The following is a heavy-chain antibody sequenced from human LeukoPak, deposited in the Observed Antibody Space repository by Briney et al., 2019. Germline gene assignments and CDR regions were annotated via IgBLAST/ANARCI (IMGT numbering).Heavy chain of an antibody. D-gene: IGHD2-15*01. CDR1: GGSISSYY. J-gene: IGHJ5*02. CDR2: IYYSGST. V-gene: IGHV4-59*01. CDR3: ARGYCSGGSCYSAGWFDP. Sequence: SETLSLTCTVTGGSISSYYWSWIRQPPGKGLEWIGNIYYSGSTNYNPSLKSRVTISVDTSKNQFSLKLSSVAAADTAVYYCARGYCSGGSCYSAGWFDPWGQGTLVTVSS.